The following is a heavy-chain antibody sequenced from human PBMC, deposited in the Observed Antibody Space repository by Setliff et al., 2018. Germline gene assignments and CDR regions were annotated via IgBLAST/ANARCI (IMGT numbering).Heavy chain of an antibody. J-gene: IGHJ5*01. D-gene: IGHD2-15*01. CDR2: VYSTGST. V-gene: IGHV4-61*09. CDR1: GASISSGSHY. Sequence: TSETLSLTCKVSGASISSGSHYWSWIRQSAGEKPTWIGHVYSTGSTNYNPSFESRVSISVDKSNNQFSLKMTSVTAADTAMYYCVRDRYGRNSDGSGVYNWFDSWGQGILVTVSS. CDR3: VRDRYGRNSDGSGVYNWFDS.